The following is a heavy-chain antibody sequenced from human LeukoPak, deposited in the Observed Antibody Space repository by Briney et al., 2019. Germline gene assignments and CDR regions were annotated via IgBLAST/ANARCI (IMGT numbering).Heavy chain of an antibody. CDR1: GFTFSSAA. J-gene: IGHJ4*02. Sequence: PGGSLRLSCAASGFTFSSAAMTWVRQAPGKGLEWVSSISTSGGNMLYAESVKGRFTISRDNSKNTLYLQMNGLRDEDTALYYCAKDLRLPSAYWGQGTLVTVSS. D-gene: IGHD5/OR15-5a*01. CDR3: AKDLRLPSAY. CDR2: ISTSGGNM. V-gene: IGHV3-23*01.